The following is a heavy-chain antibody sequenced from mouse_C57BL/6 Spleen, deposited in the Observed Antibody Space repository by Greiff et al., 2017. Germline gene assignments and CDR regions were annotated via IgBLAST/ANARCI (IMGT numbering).Heavy chain of an antibody. CDR3: ARGRSNHAMDY. D-gene: IGHD2-5*01. V-gene: IGHV1-4*01. J-gene: IGHJ4*01. CDR1: GYTFPSYT. CDR2: INPSSGYT. Sequence: VQLQQSGAELARPGASVKMSCKASGYTFPSYTMPWVKQRPGQGLEWIGYINPSSGYTKYNQKFKDKATLTADKSSSTAYMQLSSLTSEDSAVYYCARGRSNHAMDYWGQGTSVTVSS.